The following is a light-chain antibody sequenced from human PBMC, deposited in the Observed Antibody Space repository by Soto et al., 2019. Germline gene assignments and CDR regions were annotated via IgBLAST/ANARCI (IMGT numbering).Light chain of an antibody. J-gene: IGKJ4*01. V-gene: IGKV3-20*01. Sequence: EIVMAQSPGTLSLSPGERATLSCRASQSFISSYLAWYHHKPGQAPRLLIYAASSRATAIPDRFSGSGSGTDFTLTISRLEPEDPAVYYCQYYGSSVTFAGGTKVDIK. CDR3: QYYGSSVT. CDR1: QSFISSY. CDR2: AAS.